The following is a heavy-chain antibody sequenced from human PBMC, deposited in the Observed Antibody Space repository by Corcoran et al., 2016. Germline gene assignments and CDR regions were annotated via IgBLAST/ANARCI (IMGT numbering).Heavy chain of an antibody. CDR2: IYHSGSN. J-gene: IGHJ3*02. CDR3: SRYCSGGSCYSIYAFDI. Sequence: QVQLQESGPGLVKPSGTLSLTCAVSGGSISSSNWWSWVRQPPGKGLEWIGEIYHSGSNNYNPSLKSRVTISVDKSKNQFSLKLSSVTAADTAVYYCSRYCSGGSCYSIYAFDIWGQGTMVTVSS. CDR1: GGSISSSNW. V-gene: IGHV4-4*02. D-gene: IGHD2-15*01.